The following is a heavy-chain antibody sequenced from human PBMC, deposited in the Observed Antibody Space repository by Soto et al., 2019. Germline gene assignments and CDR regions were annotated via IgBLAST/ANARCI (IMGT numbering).Heavy chain of an antibody. CDR1: GDSVSSNSVA. V-gene: IGHV6-1*01. CDR2: TYYRSKWYN. Sequence: PSPTLSLTCAISGDSVSSNSVAWNWIRQSPSRGLEWLGRTYYRSKWYNDYAVSVKSRITINPDTSKNQFSLQLNSVTPEDTAVYYCARDQTYSSSWSNCFDPWGQGTLVTVSS. CDR3: ARDQTYSSSWSNCFDP. J-gene: IGHJ5*02. D-gene: IGHD6-13*01.